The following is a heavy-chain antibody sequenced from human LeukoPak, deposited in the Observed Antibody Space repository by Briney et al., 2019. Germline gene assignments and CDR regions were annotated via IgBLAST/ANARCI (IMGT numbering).Heavy chain of an antibody. D-gene: IGHD3-16*01. Sequence: PSETLSLTCTVSGGSISSSSYYWGWIRQPPGKGLEWIGSIYYSGSTYYNPSLKSRVTTSVDTSKNQFSLKRSSVTAADTAVYYCARETSQKGAHYMDVWGKGTTVTISS. J-gene: IGHJ6*03. CDR2: IYYSGST. CDR3: ARETSQKGAHYMDV. V-gene: IGHV4-39*07. CDR1: GGSISSSSYY.